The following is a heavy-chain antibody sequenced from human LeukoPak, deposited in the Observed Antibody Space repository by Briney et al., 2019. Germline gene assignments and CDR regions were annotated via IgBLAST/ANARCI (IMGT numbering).Heavy chain of an antibody. CDR1: GYTFTSYY. V-gene: IGHV1-46*03. CDR3: AREYEKLWFGELPSSPLIL. CDR2: INPSGGST. Sequence: ASVKVSCKASGYTFTSYYMHWVRQAPGQGLEWMGIINPSGGSTSYAQKFQGRVTMTRDTSTSTVYMELSSLRPEDTAVYYCAREYEKLWFGELPSSPLILWGQGTLVTVSS. D-gene: IGHD3-10*01. J-gene: IGHJ4*02.